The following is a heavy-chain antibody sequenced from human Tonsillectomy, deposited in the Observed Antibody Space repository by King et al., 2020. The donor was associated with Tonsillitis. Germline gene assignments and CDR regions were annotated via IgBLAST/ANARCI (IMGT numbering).Heavy chain of an antibody. Sequence: LQLQESGPGLVKPSETLSLTCTVSGGAISSARYYWGWIRQPPGKGLEWIANIYYSGSTYYNPSLRSRVTISVDTSKNQFSLRLTSVTASDTAVYYCVRSRGRGPFDIWGQGTMVTVSS. J-gene: IGHJ3*02. D-gene: IGHD3-10*01. CDR3: VRSRGRGPFDI. CDR1: GGAISSARYY. V-gene: IGHV4-39*01. CDR2: IYYSGST.